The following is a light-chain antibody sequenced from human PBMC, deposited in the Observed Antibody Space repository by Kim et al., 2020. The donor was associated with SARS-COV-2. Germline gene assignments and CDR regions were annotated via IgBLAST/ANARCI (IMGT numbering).Light chain of an antibody. CDR1: SSDIGANDY. V-gene: IGLV2-14*03. J-gene: IGLJ3*02. CDR2: DVI. CDR3: SSYTSRTSLW. Sequence: QSALTQPASVSGSPGQSITISCTGTSSDIGANDYVAWYQQHPGEAPKLIIHDVIKRPSGVSHRFSGSKSGNTASLTIFGLQAEDEADYFCSSYTSRTSLWFGSGTQLTVL.